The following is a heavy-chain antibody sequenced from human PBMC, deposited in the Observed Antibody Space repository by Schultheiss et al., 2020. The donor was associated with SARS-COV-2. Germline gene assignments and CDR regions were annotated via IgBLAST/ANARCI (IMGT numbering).Heavy chain of an antibody. CDR2: IIPIFGTA. V-gene: IGHV1-69*13. J-gene: IGHJ6*02. Sequence: SVKVSCKASGYTFTSYGISWVRQAPGQGLEWMGGIIPIFGTANYAQKFQGRVTITADESTSTAYMELSSLRSEDTAVYYCASTSHSSYYYYGMDVWGQGTTVTVSS. CDR3: ASTSHSSYYYYGMDV. CDR1: GYTFTSYG. D-gene: IGHD2-2*01.